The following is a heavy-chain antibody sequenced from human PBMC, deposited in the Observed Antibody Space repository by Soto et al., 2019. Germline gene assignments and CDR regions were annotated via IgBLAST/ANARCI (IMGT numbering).Heavy chain of an antibody. CDR1: GFAFSCSA. J-gene: IGHJ6*03. Sequence: GGSLNLSCAAAGFAFSCSAMHWVAKASGKGLEWVAVILYDGCNKYYADSVKGRFTISRDNSKNTLYLQMNSLRAEDTAMFYCAREPMVRGVIITVLDFYMDVWGKGT. CDR3: AREPMVRGVIITVLDFYMDV. CDR2: ILYDGCNK. V-gene: IGHV3-33*01. D-gene: IGHD3-10*01.